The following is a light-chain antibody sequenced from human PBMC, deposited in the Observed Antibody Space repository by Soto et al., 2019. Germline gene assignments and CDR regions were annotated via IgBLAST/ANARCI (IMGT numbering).Light chain of an antibody. Sequence: QSVLTQPASVSGSPGQSITISCTGTSSDVGGYNYVSWYQQHPGKAPKLMIYDVSNRPSGVSNRFSGSKSGNTASLTISGLQAEDEADYCCSSYTSSSTLLYVFGTGTKLTFL. CDR2: DVS. CDR1: SSDVGGYNY. CDR3: SSYTSSSTLLYV. J-gene: IGLJ1*01. V-gene: IGLV2-14*01.